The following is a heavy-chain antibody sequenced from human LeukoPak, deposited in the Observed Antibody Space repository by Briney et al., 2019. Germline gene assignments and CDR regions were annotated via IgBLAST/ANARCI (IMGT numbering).Heavy chain of an antibody. J-gene: IGHJ4*02. CDR1: GGSFSGYY. Sequence: SETLSLTCAVYGGSFSGYYWSWIRQPPGKGLEWIGEINHSGSTNYNPSLKSRVTISVDTSKNQFSLKLSSVTAADTAVYYCARGSQVPAANFDYWGQGTLVTVSS. CDR2: INHSGST. CDR3: ARGSQVPAANFDY. V-gene: IGHV4-34*01. D-gene: IGHD2-2*01.